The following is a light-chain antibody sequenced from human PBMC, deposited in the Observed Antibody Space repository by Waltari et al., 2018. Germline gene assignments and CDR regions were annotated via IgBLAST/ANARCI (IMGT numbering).Light chain of an antibody. CDR2: SDN. CDR1: GPNIGTNS. CDR3: AAWDDSLNGVI. J-gene: IGLJ2*01. V-gene: IGLV1-44*01. Sequence: QSVLTQPPSTSGTPGQRVTISCSGSGPNIGTNSVNWYQQLPGTAPKLLIYSDNHRPSGVPDRFSGSKSGTSASLAISGLQSEDEADYYCAAWDDSLNGVIFGGGTKLTVL.